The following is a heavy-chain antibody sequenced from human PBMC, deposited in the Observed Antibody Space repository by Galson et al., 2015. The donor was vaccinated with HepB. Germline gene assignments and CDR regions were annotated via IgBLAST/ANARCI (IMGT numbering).Heavy chain of an antibody. Sequence: SVKVSCKASGYAFSTYGVSWVRQAPGQGLEWMGWISAHNANTNYAQKFQGRVTMTTDTSTSTAYMDLRSLRSDDTAVYYCARVGRRRYYYDSSHVFGVDVWGQGTTVIVSS. J-gene: IGHJ6*02. CDR2: ISAHNANT. V-gene: IGHV1-18*04. D-gene: IGHD3-22*01. CDR1: GYAFSTYG. CDR3: ARVGRRRYYYDSSHVFGVDV.